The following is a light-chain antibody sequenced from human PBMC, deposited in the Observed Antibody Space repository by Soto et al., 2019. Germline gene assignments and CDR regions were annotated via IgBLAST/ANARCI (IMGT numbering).Light chain of an antibody. CDR1: SSDVGTYNL. CDR2: EGS. Sequence: QSALTQPASVSGSPGQSITISCTGTSSDVGTYNLVSWYQQHPGKAPKLLIYEGSKRPSGVSNHFSGSKSGNTASLTISGLQAEDEADYYCCSYAGSSNWVFGGGTQLTVL. V-gene: IGLV2-23*01. J-gene: IGLJ3*02. CDR3: CSYAGSSNWV.